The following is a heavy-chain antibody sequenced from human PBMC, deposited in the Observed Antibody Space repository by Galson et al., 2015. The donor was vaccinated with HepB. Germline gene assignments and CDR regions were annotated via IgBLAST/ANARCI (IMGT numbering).Heavy chain of an antibody. J-gene: IGHJ3*02. CDR3: TRDLGIAAAGWGIDAFDI. D-gene: IGHD6-13*01. V-gene: IGHV3-49*03. CDR1: GFTFGDYA. CDR2: IRSKAYGGTT. Sequence: SLRLSCAASGFTFGDYAMSWFRQAPGKGLEWVGFIRSKAYGGTTEYAASVKGRFTISRDDSKSIAYLQMNSLKTEDTAVYYCTRDLGIAAAGWGIDAFDIWGQGTMVTVSS.